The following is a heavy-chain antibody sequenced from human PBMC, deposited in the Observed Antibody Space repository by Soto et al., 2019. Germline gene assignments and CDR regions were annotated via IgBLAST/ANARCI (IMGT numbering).Heavy chain of an antibody. CDR3: ARDGYDGSGSPYPAY. CDR2: IYYLGST. V-gene: IGHV4-59*01. J-gene: IGHJ4*02. Sequence: SETLALTCTVPGGSMSESFWRWIRQSPGKGLEWIGYIYYLGSTDYNPSLKSRVTISVDTSKRQFSLRLTSVTAADTAVYYCARDGYDGSGSPYPAYWGPGTKVTVS. CDR1: GGSMSESF. D-gene: IGHD3-10*01.